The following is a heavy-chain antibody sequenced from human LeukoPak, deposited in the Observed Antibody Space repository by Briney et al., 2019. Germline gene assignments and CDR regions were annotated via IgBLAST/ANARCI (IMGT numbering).Heavy chain of an antibody. CDR3: ARVGDYDSSGYYPFDY. D-gene: IGHD3-22*01. CDR1: GFTVSSNY. Sequence: GGSLRLSCAASGFTVSSNYMSWVRQAPGKGLEWVSVIYSGGSTYYADSVKGRFTISRDNSKNTLYLQMNSLRAEDTAVYYCARVGDYDSSGYYPFDYWGQGTLVTVSS. J-gene: IGHJ4*02. CDR2: IYSGGST. V-gene: IGHV3-66*01.